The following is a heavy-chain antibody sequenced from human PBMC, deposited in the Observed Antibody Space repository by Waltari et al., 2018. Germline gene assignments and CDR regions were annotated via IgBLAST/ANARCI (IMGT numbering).Heavy chain of an antibody. J-gene: IGHJ3*02. CDR3: ARDRGGYYLSGAFDI. V-gene: IGHV4-59*01. CDR2: IYYSVSH. D-gene: IGHD3-3*01. CDR1: GGSISSYY. Sequence: QVQLQESGPGLVKPSETLSLTCTVSGGSISSYYWSWIRQPPGKGLEWIGYIYYSVSHNYNPSLKSRVTISVDTSKNQFSLKLSSVTAADTAVYYCARDRGGYYLSGAFDIWGQGTMVTVSS.